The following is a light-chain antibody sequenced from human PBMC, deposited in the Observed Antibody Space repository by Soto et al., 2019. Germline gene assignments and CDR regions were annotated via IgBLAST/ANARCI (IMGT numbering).Light chain of an antibody. Sequence: EIGLTQSPGTLSLSPGERATLSFSASQSVSSSYLAWYQQKPGQSPRLLIYGASSRATGIPDRFSGSGSGTDFTLTISRLEPEDFAVYYCQPYGSSPPYTFGQGTKLEIK. CDR3: QPYGSSPPYT. V-gene: IGKV3-20*01. J-gene: IGKJ2*01. CDR2: GAS. CDR1: QSVSSSY.